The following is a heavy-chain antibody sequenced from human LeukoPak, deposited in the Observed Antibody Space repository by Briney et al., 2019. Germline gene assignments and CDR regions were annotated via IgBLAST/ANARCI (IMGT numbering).Heavy chain of an antibody. V-gene: IGHV3-23*01. CDR2: ISGSGGST. CDR1: GFTFSSYA. CDR3: AKGPGSGWYYYYYYMDV. J-gene: IGHJ6*03. D-gene: IGHD6-19*01. Sequence: GGSLRLSCAASGFTFSSYAMSWVRQAPGKGLEWVSAISGSGGSTYYADSVKGRFTISRDNSKNTLYLQMNSLRAEDTAVHYCAKGPGSGWYYYYYYMDVWGKGTTVTVSS.